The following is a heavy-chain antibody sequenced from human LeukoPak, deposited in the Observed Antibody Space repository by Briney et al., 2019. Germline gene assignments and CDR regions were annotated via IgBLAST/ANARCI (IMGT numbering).Heavy chain of an antibody. D-gene: IGHD6-13*01. CDR1: GWTFTSYA. CDR3: ARDGLVSSWPEYYFDY. CDR2: INAGNGNT. V-gene: IGHV1-3*01. J-gene: IGHJ4*02. Sequence: ASVKVSCKASGWTFTSYAMHWVRQAPGQRLEWMGWINAGNGNTKYSQKFQGRVTITRDTSASTAYMELSSLRPEDTAVYYCARDGLVSSWPEYYFDYWGQGTLVTVSS.